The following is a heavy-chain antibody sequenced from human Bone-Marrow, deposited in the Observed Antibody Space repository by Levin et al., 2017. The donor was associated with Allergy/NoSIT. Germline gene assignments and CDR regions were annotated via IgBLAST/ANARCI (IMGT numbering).Heavy chain of an antibody. V-gene: IGHV1-18*01. CDR3: ARVRRGSGWYNWFDP. D-gene: IGHD6-19*01. CDR2: ISAYNGNT. CDR1: GYTFTSYG. Sequence: GESLKISCKASGYTFTSYGISWVRQAPGQGLEWMGWISAYNGNTNYAQKLQGRVTMTTDTSTSTAYMELRSLRSDDTAVYYCARVRRGSGWYNWFDPWGQGTLVTVSS. J-gene: IGHJ5*02.